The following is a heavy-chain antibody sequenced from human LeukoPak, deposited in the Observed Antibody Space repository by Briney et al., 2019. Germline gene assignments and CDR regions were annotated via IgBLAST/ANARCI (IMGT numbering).Heavy chain of an antibody. J-gene: IGHJ6*02. V-gene: IGHV6-1*01. D-gene: IGHD2-2*01. CDR3: ARGFDCSSTSCYYYYYGMDV. Sequence: SQTLSLTCAISGDSVSSNSAAWNWVRQSPSRGLEWLGRTYYRSKWYNDYAVSVKSRIIISPDTSENQFSLKLSSVTAADTAVYYCARGFDCSSTSCYYYYYGMDVWGQGTTVTVSS. CDR2: TYYRSKWYN. CDR1: GDSVSSNSAA.